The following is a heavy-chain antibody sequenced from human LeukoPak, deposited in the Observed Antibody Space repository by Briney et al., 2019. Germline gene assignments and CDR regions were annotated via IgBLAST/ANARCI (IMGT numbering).Heavy chain of an antibody. V-gene: IGHV4-59*01. CDR2: IYYSGST. CDR1: GGSISSYY. CDR3: ASVIAAAGDNWFDP. Sequence: SETLSLTCTVSGGSISSYYWSWIRQPPGKGLEWIGYIYYSGSTNYNPSLKSRVTISVDTSKNRFSLKLSSVTAADTAVYYCASVIAAAGDNWFDPWGQGTLVTVSS. J-gene: IGHJ5*02. D-gene: IGHD6-13*01.